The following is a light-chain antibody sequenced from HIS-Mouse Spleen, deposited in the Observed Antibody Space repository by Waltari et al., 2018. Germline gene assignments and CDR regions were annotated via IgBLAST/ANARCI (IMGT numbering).Light chain of an antibody. J-gene: IGLJ2*01. CDR2: EDS. V-gene: IGLV3-10*01. Sequence: SYELTQPPSVSVSPGQTARITCPGDALPKKYAYWYQQKSGQDPGLVIYEDSKRPSGIPQRFSGSTSGTMATLTISGAQVEDEADYYCYSTDSSGNHRVFGGGTKLTVL. CDR3: YSTDSSGNHRV. CDR1: ALPKKY.